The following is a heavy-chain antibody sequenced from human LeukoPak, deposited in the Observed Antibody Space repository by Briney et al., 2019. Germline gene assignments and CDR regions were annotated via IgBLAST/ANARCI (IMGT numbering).Heavy chain of an antibody. Sequence: SETLSLTCTVSGGSISIYYWSWIRQPPGKGLEWIGYIYYSGSTNYNPSLKSRVTISVDTSKNQFSLKLSSVTAADTAVYYCARGLELPGTLWWYFDLWGRGTLVTVSS. CDR3: ARGLELPGTLWWYFDL. D-gene: IGHD1-26*01. CDR2: IYYSGST. CDR1: GGSISIYY. V-gene: IGHV4-59*08. J-gene: IGHJ2*01.